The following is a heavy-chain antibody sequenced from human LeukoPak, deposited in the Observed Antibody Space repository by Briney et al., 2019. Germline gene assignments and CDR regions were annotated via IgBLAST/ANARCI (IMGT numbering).Heavy chain of an antibody. CDR3: ARDRDLNYWFDT. J-gene: IGHJ5*02. CDR2: IYSTGIT. Sequence: SEILSLTCIVSGASLSSPNYYWGCIRQPPGKGLEWIGRIYSTGITNYNPSLKSRVTMSVDTSNNEFSLKLRSVTAADTAIYYCARDRDLNYWFDTWGQGTLVSVSS. V-gene: IGHV4-39*07. D-gene: IGHD1-7*01. CDR1: GASLSSPNYY.